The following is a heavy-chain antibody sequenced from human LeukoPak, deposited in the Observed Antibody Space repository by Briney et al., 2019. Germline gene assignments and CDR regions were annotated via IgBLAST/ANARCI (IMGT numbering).Heavy chain of an antibody. CDR3: ARGRGLYSYGSYYFDY. CDR2: INHSGST. V-gene: IGHV4-34*01. D-gene: IGHD5-18*01. CDR1: GGSFSGYY. J-gene: IGHJ4*02. Sequence: SETLSLTCAVYGGSFSGYYWSWIRQPPGKGLEWIGEINHSGSTNYNPSLKSRVTISVDTSKNQFSLKLSSVTAADTAVYYCARGRGLYSYGSYYFDYWGQGTLSPSPQ.